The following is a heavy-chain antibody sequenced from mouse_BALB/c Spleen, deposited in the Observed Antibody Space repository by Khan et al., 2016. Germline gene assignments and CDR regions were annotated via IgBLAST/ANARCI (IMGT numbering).Heavy chain of an antibody. J-gene: IGHJ4*01. D-gene: IGHD1-1*01. CDR2: ISYSGST. CDR1: GDSITSGY. CDR3: ARYDDSSYVRAMDY. V-gene: IGHV3-8*02. Sequence: VQLKESGPSLVKPSQTLSLTCSVTGDSITSGYWNWIRKFPGNKLEYMGYISYSGSTYYNPSLKSRISITRDTSKNQYYLQLNSVTTEDTATYCCARYDDSSYVRAMDYWGQGTSVTVSS.